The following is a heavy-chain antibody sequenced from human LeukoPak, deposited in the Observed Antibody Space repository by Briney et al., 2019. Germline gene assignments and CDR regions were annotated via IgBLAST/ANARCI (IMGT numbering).Heavy chain of an antibody. CDR2: IYYSGRT. CDR3: ARQGGSAMVDFDY. CDR1: GGSISSSSYC. Sequence: PSETLSLTCTVSGGSISSSSYCWGWLRQPPGKGREWIGSIYYSGRTYNNPSLRSLVTISVDTSKNQYSLKLSYVTAADTAVYHCARQGGSAMVDFDYWGQGTLVTVSS. V-gene: IGHV4-39*01. D-gene: IGHD5-18*01. J-gene: IGHJ4*02.